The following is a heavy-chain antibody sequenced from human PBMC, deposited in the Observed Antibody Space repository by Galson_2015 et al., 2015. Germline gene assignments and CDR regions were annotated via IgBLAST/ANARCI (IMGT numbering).Heavy chain of an antibody. J-gene: IGHJ4*02. Sequence: TLSLTCTVAGGSITSGNYYWTWIRPPAGKGLEWNGRVYTSGNTDYNPSLKSRVTISVDTSKNPFPLKLNSVTAADRAVYFCARQAYNDGWGFDYWGQGTLVTVSS. D-gene: IGHD3-10*01. CDR2: VYTSGNT. CDR3: ARQAYNDGWGFDY. V-gene: IGHV4-61*02. CDR1: GGSITSGNYY.